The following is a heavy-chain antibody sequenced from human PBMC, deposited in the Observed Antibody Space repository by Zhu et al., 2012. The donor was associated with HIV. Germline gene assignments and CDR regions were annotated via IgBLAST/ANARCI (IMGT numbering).Heavy chain of an antibody. CDR3: AKLMTGDIGLFDL. CDR1: GASISGHY. CDR2: VSDSGSR. Sequence: QVQLQESGPGLVKPSETLSLTCNVSGASISGHYWSWIRQPPGKGLEWIGYVSDSGSRNYNPSLKTRVTISVDMSKNHFSLRLTSVTAADTALYYCAKLMTGDIGLFDLWGQGTLVTVSS. J-gene: IGHJ4*02. D-gene: IGHD2-15*01. V-gene: IGHV4-59*08.